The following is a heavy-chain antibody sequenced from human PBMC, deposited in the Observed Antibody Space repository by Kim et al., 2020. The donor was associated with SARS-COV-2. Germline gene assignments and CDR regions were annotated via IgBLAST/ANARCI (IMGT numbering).Heavy chain of an antibody. D-gene: IGHD2-2*01. J-gene: IGHJ5*02. CDR3: ARDAKYCSSTSCYGFDP. CDR2: IYYSGST. Sequence: SETLSLTCTVSGGSISSYYWSWIRQPPGKGLEWIGYIYYSGSTNYNPSLRSRVTILVDTSKNQFSLKLSSVTAADTAVYYCARDAKYCSSTSCYGFDPWGQGTLVTVSS. V-gene: IGHV4-59*01. CDR1: GGSISSYY.